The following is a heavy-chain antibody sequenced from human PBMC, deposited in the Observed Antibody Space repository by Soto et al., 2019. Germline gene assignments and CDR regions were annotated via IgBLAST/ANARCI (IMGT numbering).Heavy chain of an antibody. D-gene: IGHD6-6*01. CDR2: VYHSGST. CDR3: AGGIAARPLGY. J-gene: IGHJ4*02. V-gene: IGHV4-30-2*01. Sequence: QLQLQESGSGLVKPSQTLSLTCAVSGGSISSGGYSWSWIRQPPGKGLEWIGYVYHSGSTYYNPSLESRVTLSVDRSKNQFSLKLSSVTGADTAVYYCAGGIAARPLGYWGQGTLVTVSS. CDR1: GGSISSGGYS.